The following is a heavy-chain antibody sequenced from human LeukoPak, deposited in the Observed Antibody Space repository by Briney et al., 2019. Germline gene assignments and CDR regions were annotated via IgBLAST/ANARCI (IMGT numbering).Heavy chain of an antibody. Sequence: SETLSLTCAVYGGSFSGYYWSWIRQPPGKGLEWIGYIHNGGSTYYNPSLKSRLTISLDTSNNQFSLKLTSVTAADTALYYCARVNVYCGSTNCYTNWFDPWGQGTLVTVSS. CDR1: GGSFSGYY. CDR3: ARVNVYCGSTNCYTNWFDP. CDR2: IHNGGST. D-gene: IGHD2-2*02. V-gene: IGHV4-34*09. J-gene: IGHJ5*02.